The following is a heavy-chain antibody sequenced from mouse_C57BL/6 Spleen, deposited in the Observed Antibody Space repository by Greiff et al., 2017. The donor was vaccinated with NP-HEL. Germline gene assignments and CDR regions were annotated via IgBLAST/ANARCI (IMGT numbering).Heavy chain of an antibody. V-gene: IGHV1-75*01. CDR3: ARERTTVATNFDY. Sequence: VQLQQSGPELVKPGASVKISCKASGYTFTDYYINWVKQRPGQGLEWIGWIFPGSGSTYYNEKFKSKATLTVDTSSSTAYMQLSSLTSEDSAVYYCARERTTVATNFDYWGQGTTLTVSS. D-gene: IGHD1-1*01. J-gene: IGHJ2*01. CDR1: GYTFTDYY. CDR2: IFPGSGST.